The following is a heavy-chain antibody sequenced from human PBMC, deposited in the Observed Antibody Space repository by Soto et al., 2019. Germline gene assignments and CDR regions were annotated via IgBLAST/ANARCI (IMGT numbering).Heavy chain of an antibody. V-gene: IGHV4-34*01. CDR2: INHSGST. Sequence: SETLSLTCAVYGGPFSGYYWSWIRQPPGKGLEWIGEINHSGSTNYNPSLKSRVTISVDTSKIQFSLKLSSVTAADTAVYYCARGKYFRLRMYYDILTGYYTFDYWGQGTLVTVSS. D-gene: IGHD3-9*01. J-gene: IGHJ4*02. CDR3: ARGKYFRLRMYYDILTGYYTFDY. CDR1: GGPFSGYY.